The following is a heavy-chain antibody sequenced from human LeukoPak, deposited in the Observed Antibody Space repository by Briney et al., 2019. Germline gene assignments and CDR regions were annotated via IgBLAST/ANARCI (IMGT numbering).Heavy chain of an antibody. CDR2: VGISSGNT. V-gene: IGHV3-48*04. CDR3: ARDLVGATTEDY. D-gene: IGHD1-26*01. J-gene: IGHJ4*02. CDR1: GFTFSDYS. Sequence: GGSLRLSCAASGFTFSDYSMNWVRQAPGKGLEWISYVGISSGNTKYADSVKGRFTISGDSAKNSVYLQMNSLRAEDTAVYYCARDLVGATTEDYWGQGTLVTVSS.